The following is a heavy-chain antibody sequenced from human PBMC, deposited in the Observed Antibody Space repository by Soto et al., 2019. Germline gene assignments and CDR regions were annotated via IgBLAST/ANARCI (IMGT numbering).Heavy chain of an antibody. J-gene: IGHJ4*02. Sequence: VGSLRLSCAVSGFTFSTYVMSWVRQAPGKGLEWVSAITGSSGDTYHADSVKGRFAISRDNSKNTLYLQMNSLRAEDTAVYYCAKGSASSRPYYFDYWGQGTLVTVSS. CDR3: AKGSASSRPYYFDY. V-gene: IGHV3-23*01. CDR1: GFTFSTYV. CDR2: ITGSSGDT. D-gene: IGHD2-2*01.